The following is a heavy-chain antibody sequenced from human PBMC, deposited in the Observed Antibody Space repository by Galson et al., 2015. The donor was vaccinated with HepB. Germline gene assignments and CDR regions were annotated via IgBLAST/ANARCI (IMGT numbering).Heavy chain of an antibody. Sequence: SLRLSCAASGFTFSSYAMSWVHQAPGKGLEWVSAISGSGGSTYYADSVEGRFTISRDNAKNSLYLQMNSLRAEDTAVYYCARYSSREAFDIWGQGTMVTVSS. CDR2: ISGSGGST. D-gene: IGHD6-13*01. V-gene: IGHV3-23*01. CDR3: ARYSSREAFDI. J-gene: IGHJ3*02. CDR1: GFTFSSYA.